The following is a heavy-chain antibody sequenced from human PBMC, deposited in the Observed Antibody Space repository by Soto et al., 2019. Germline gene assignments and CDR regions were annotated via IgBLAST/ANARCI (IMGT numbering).Heavy chain of an antibody. CDR2: ISAYNGNT. CDR1: GYTFTSYG. Sequence: ASVKVSCKASGYTFTSYGISWVRQAPGQGLEWMGWISAYNGNTNYAQKLQGRVAMTTDTSTSIAYMELRSLRSDDTAVYYCARGSDCSGGSCSSNYWGQGTLVTVSS. CDR3: ARGSDCSGGSCSSNY. V-gene: IGHV1-18*01. J-gene: IGHJ4*02. D-gene: IGHD2-15*01.